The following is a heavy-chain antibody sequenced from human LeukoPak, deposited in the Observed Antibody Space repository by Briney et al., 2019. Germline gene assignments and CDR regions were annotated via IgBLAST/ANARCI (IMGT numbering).Heavy chain of an antibody. V-gene: IGHV4-39*01. CDR2: IYYSGST. J-gene: IGHJ4*02. D-gene: IGHD6-19*01. CDR1: GGSISSSRYY. CDR3: ARQTVAGTAQGDY. Sequence: SETLSLTCTVSGGSISSSRYYWGWIRQPPGKGLEWIGSIYYSGSTYYNPSLKSRVTVSVDTSKNQFPLKLSSVTAADTAVYYCARQTVAGTAQGDYWGQGTLVTVSS.